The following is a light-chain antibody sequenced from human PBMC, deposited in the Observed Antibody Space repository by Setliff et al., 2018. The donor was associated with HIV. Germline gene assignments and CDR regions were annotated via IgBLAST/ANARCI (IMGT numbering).Light chain of an antibody. CDR2: EVS. Sequence: SALTQPPSASGSPGQSVTISCTGTSSDVGGYNYVSWYQQHPGKAPKLMICEVSKRPSGVPDRFSGSKSGNTASLTVSGLQAEDEADYYCSSYAGSNNLYVFGTGTKVTVL. V-gene: IGLV2-8*01. CDR1: SSDVGGYNY. J-gene: IGLJ1*01. CDR3: SSYAGSNNLYV.